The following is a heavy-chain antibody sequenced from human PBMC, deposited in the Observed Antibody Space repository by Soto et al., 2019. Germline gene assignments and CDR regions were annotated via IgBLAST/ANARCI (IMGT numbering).Heavy chain of an antibody. CDR2: INHLGSI. V-gene: IGHV4-34*01. Sequence: SETLSLTCVVSGGSLSDYFWIWIRQPPGMALEWIGEINHLGSINYNPSLKSRVTMSVDTSKDQFSLTLNSVTAADTATYYCARGGISHWAYFYYMDVWDRGTTVTVSS. D-gene: IGHD2-21*01. CDR1: GGSLSDYF. J-gene: IGHJ6*03. CDR3: ARGGISHWAYFYYMDV.